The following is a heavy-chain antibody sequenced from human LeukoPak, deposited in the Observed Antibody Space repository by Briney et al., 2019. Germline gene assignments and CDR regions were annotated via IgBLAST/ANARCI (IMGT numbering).Heavy chain of an antibody. V-gene: IGHV4-34*01. CDR3: ARGRIAKIVVVHSFHYGMDV. D-gene: IGHD3-22*01. J-gene: IGHJ6*02. Sequence: SETLSLTCDVFGGSFADYFWTWIRQSPGKGLEWIGEINDYTGSTNYNPSLNSRVSISLEKSKNQFSLELRSVTAADTAVYYCARGRIAKIVVVHSFHYGMDVWGQGTTVTVSS. CDR2: INDYTGST. CDR1: GGSFADYF.